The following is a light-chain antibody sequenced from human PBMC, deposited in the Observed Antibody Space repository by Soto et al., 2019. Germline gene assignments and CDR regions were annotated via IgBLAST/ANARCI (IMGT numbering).Light chain of an antibody. V-gene: IGKV3-20*01. J-gene: IGKJ4*01. Sequence: ETVLTQSPGTLSLSPGERATLSCRASQSISSGYLAWYQQRPGPAPRLLISGASNRATGIPDRFSGSGSGTDFTLTISRLEPEDFAVYYCQQYGGSPLVTFGGGTKVEIK. CDR1: QSISSGY. CDR2: GAS. CDR3: QQYGGSPLVT.